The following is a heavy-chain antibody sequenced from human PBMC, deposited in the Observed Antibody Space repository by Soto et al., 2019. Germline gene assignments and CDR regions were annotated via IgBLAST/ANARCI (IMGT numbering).Heavy chain of an antibody. Sequence: QVQLVEAGGGVVQPGRSLRLSCGASGFTFSNYVMHWVRQAPGRGPQWVASISFDGKTKYYGDSVKGRVTTSRDNSQNMLFVHMGRLRTDNTASIYCTNDSLKQAAEGFGTPLNCDYWVQGTLVSVS. V-gene: IGHV3-30*18. D-gene: IGHD1-7*01. CDR1: GFTFSNYV. J-gene: IGHJ4*02. CDR3: TNDSLKQAAEGFGTPLNCDY. CDR2: ISFDGKTK.